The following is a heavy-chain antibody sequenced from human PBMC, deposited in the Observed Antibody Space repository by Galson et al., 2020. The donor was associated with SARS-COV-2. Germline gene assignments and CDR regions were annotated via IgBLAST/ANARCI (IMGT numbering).Heavy chain of an antibody. CDR3: ARDIVPDGLFWDY. CDR1: GFTFSGHY. Sequence: GESLKISCAASGFTFSGHYMSWVRQAPGKGLEWVANINQHGGERYYVDSVRGRFTISRDNAKNSLYLQMNSLRVEDTAVYYCARDIVPDGLFWDYWGQGTLVTVSS. V-gene: IGHV3-7*01. CDR2: INQHGGER. J-gene: IGHJ4*02. D-gene: IGHD2-8*01.